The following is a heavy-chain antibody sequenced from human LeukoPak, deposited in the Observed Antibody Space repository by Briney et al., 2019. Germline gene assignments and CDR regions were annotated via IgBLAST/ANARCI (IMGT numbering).Heavy chain of an antibody. J-gene: IGHJ6*03. CDR2: IKQDGSEK. CDR3: ARNINNFWSGYLDYMDV. V-gene: IGHV3-7*01. D-gene: IGHD3-3*01. Sequence: PGGSLRLSCAASGFTFSSHWMYWVRQAPGKGLEWVAKIKQDGSEKYYADSVKGRFTISRDNAKNSLYLQLNSLRAEDTAVYYCARNINNFWSGYLDYMDVWGKGTTVTVSS. CDR1: GFTFSSHW.